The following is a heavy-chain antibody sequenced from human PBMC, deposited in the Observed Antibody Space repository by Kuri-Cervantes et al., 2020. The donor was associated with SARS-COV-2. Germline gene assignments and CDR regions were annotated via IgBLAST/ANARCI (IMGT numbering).Heavy chain of an antibody. D-gene: IGHD5-18*01. CDR3: ARSYVDTAMVISILFDY. CDR1: GGSISSSSYY. Sequence: SETLSFTCTVSGGSISSSSYYWGWIRQPPGKGLEWIGSIYYSGSTYYNPSLKSRVTISVDTSKNQFSLKLSSVTAADTAVYYCARSYVDTAMVISILFDYWGQGTLGTISS. CDR2: IYYSGST. J-gene: IGHJ4*02. V-gene: IGHV4-39*01.